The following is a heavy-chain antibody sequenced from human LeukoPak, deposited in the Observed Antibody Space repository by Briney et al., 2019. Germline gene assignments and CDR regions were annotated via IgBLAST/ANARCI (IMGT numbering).Heavy chain of an antibody. J-gene: IGHJ6*03. CDR1: GFTFDDYG. CDR2: INWNGGST. CDR3: ARVDYSNYLLIYYYYYMDV. D-gene: IGHD4-11*01. V-gene: IGHV3-20*04. Sequence: PGGSLRLTCVASGFTFDDYGMIWVRHAPGKGLEWVAGINWNGGSTGYADFVKGRFTISRDDAKNTLYLQMNSLRAEDTAVYYCARVDYSNYLLIYYYYYMDVWGKGTTVTVSS.